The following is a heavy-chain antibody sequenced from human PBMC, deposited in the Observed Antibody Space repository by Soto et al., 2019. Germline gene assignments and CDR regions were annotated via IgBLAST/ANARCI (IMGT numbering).Heavy chain of an antibody. D-gene: IGHD2-2*01. V-gene: IGHV3-15*01. CDR1: GFTFSNAW. J-gene: IGHJ6*02. CDR3: ARDRGYCSSTSCYGGYYYGMDV. CDR2: IKSKTDGGTT. Sequence: EVQLVESGGGLVKPGGSLRLSCAASGFTFSNAWMSWVRQAPGKGLEWVGRIKSKTDGGTTDYAAPVKGRFTISRDDSKNTLYLQMNSLRAEDTAVYYCARDRGYCSSTSCYGGYYYGMDVWGQGTTVTVSS.